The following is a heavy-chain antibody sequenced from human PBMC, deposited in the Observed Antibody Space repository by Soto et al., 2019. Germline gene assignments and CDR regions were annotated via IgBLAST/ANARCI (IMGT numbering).Heavy chain of an antibody. J-gene: IGHJ5*02. CDR2: IYYSGST. Sequence: SETLSLTCTVSGGSVSSGSYYWSWIRQPPGKGLEWIGYIYYSGSTNYNPSLKSRVSISVDTSKNQFSLKLSSVAAADTAVYYCARASGGATPSNWFDPWGQGTLVTVPS. V-gene: IGHV4-61*01. CDR3: ARASGGATPSNWFDP. CDR1: GGSVSSGSYY. D-gene: IGHD1-26*01.